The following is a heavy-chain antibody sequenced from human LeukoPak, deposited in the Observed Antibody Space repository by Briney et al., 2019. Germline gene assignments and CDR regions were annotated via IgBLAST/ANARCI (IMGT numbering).Heavy chain of an antibody. CDR3: AKDWYNYYYMDV. J-gene: IGHJ6*03. CDR2: ISAGGDYT. CDR1: EFTFSSYV. Sequence: PGGSLRLSCASSEFTFSSYVMTWVRQAPGKGLEWVSAISAGGDYTYYADSVKGRFTISRDNSKNTLFLQMNSLRAEDTAVYYCAKDWYNYYYMDVWGKGTTVTVSS. D-gene: IGHD1-14*01. V-gene: IGHV3-23*01.